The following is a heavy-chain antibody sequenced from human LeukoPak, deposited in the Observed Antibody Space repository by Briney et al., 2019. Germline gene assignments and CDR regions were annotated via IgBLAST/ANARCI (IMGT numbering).Heavy chain of an antibody. CDR3: ARDPSAFNLENFDY. Sequence: ASVKVSCKASGYTFTDYYIHWVGQAPGQGLEWMGWINPNSGGTNYAQKFQGRVTMTRDTSISTAYMELSRLTSDDTAVYYCARDPSAFNLENFDYWGQGTLVTVSS. CDR1: GYTFTDYY. CDR2: INPNSGGT. J-gene: IGHJ4*02. V-gene: IGHV1-2*02. D-gene: IGHD3-3*01.